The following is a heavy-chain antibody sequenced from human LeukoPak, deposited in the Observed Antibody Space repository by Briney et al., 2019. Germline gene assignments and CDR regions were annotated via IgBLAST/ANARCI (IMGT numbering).Heavy chain of an antibody. Sequence: GGSLRLSCAASGFTFSSYAMSWVRQAPGKGLEWVSAISGSGGSTYSADSVKGRFTISRDSSKNTPYLQMNSLRAEDTAVYYCAKDLGYTSCLDYWGQGTLVTVSS. D-gene: IGHD2-2*01. V-gene: IGHV3-23*01. CDR3: AKDLGYTSCLDY. CDR2: ISGSGGST. CDR1: GFTFSSYA. J-gene: IGHJ4*02.